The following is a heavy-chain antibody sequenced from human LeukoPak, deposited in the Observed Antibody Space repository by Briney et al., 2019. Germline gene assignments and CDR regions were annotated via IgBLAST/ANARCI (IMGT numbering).Heavy chain of an antibody. V-gene: IGHV3-23*01. CDR1: ALTVSNNG. D-gene: IGHD3-22*01. J-gene: IGHJ4*02. CDR2: ISESGGGT. CDR3: AKRGVVIRVILVGFHKEAYYFDS. Sequence: PGGSLSLSCSVSALTVSNNGMGWVRPAPGKGLEWGVGISESGGGTKYGDSVKGRFTISKDKPKNTLYLQMNSLRAEDTAVYFCAKRGVVIRVILVGFHKEAYYFDSWGQGALVTVSS.